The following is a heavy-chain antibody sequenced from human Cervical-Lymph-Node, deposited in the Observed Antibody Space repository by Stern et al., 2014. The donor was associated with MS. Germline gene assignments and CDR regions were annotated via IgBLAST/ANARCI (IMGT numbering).Heavy chain of an antibody. D-gene: IGHD3-10*01. CDR2: IITGNGDT. Sequence: QVQLVQSWAEVKKPVASVKVSCKASGHTFAVHWVRQAPGQRLEWMGRIITGNGDTNYSQKFQGRVTITRDTFASTAYMELRSLRSEDTAVYYCTSLSGPLDSWGQGTLVTVSS. CDR1: GHTFA. CDR3: TSLSGPLDS. J-gene: IGHJ5*01. V-gene: IGHV1-3*04.